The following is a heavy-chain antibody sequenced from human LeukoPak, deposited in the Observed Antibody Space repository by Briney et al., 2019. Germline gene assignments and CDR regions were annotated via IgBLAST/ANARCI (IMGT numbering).Heavy chain of an antibody. CDR2: IKQDGSEK. J-gene: IGHJ6*03. CDR3: ARGLGSSEYYYYYYYMDV. D-gene: IGHD6-19*01. Sequence: GGTLRLSCAASGFTFSNPGMNWVRQAPGKGLEWVANIKQDGSEKYYVDSVKGRFTISRDNAKNSLYLQMNSLRAEDTAVYYCARGLGSSEYYYYYYYMDVWGKGTTVTVSS. V-gene: IGHV3-7*01. CDR1: GFTFSNPG.